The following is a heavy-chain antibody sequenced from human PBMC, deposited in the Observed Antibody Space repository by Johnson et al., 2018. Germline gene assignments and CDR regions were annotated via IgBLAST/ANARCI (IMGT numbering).Heavy chain of an antibody. D-gene: IGHD4-23*01. J-gene: IGHJ1*01. V-gene: IGHV3-33*01. CDR2: IWYDGSNK. CDR3: ARDRWAVGEYFQH. CDR1: GFTFSSYG. Sequence: QVQLVQSGGGVVQPGRSLRLSCAASGFTFSSYGMHWVRQAPGKGLEWVAVIWYDGSNKYYADSVKGRFTISRDNSKNTLYLQMNSLRAEDTAVYYCARDRWAVGEYFQHWGQGTLVTVSS.